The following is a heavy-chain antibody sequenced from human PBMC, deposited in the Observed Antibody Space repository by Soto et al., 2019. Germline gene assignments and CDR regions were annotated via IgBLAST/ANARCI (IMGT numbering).Heavy chain of an antibody. CDR2: IWYDGSNK. CDR3: ARDGTYDILTGYYNNYFDY. J-gene: IGHJ4*02. Sequence: GGSLRLSCAASGFTFSSYGMHWVRQAPGKGLEWVAVIWYDGSNKYYADSVKGRFTISRDNSKNTLYLQMNSLRAEDTAVYYCARDGTYDILTGYYNNYFDYWGQGTLVTVSS. V-gene: IGHV3-33*01. CDR1: GFTFSSYG. D-gene: IGHD3-9*01.